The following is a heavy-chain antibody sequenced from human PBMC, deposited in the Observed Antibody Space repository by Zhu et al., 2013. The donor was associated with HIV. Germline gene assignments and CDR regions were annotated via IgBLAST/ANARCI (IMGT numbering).Heavy chain of an antibody. CDR1: GGTFSSYA. V-gene: IGHV1-69*01. Sequence: QVQLVQSGAEVKKPGSSVKVSCKASGGTFSSYAISWVRQAPGQGLEWMGGIIPIFGTANYAQKFQGRVTITADESTSTAYMELSSLRSEDTAVYYCARVTTVVTATVSSDQRFDYWGQGTLVTVSS. CDR3: ARVTTVVTATVSSDQRFDY. D-gene: IGHD4-17*01. J-gene: IGHJ4*02. CDR2: IIPIFGTA.